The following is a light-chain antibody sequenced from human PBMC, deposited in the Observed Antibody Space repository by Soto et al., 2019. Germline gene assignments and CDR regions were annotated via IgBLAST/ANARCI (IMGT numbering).Light chain of an antibody. Sequence: QSVLTQPASVSGSPGQSITISCTGTSSDVGSYNLVSWYQQHPGKAPKLMIYEVSKRPSGVSNRFSGSKSGNTASRTISGVQAEDEAVYYCCSYAGSSAFWVFGGGTKVTVL. CDR3: CSYAGSSAFWV. J-gene: IGLJ3*02. V-gene: IGLV2-23*02. CDR1: SSDVGSYNL. CDR2: EVS.